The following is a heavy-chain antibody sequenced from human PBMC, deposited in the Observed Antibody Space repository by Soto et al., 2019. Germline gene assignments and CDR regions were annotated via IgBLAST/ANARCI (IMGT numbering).Heavy chain of an antibody. CDR1: GFTFSSYG. J-gene: IGHJ4*02. CDR3: AKDRGWPYFDY. Sequence: QVQLVESGGGVVQPGRSLRLSCAASGFTFSSYGMHWVRQAPGKGLEWVALISYDGSNIFYADSVEGRFTISRDNSKNTLYLQMNSLRAEDTAVYYSAKDRGWPYFDYWGQGTLVTVSS. CDR2: ISYDGSNI. D-gene: IGHD3-10*01. V-gene: IGHV3-30*18.